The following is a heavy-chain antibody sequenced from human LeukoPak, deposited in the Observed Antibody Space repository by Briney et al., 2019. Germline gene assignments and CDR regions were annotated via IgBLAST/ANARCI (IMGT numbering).Heavy chain of an antibody. J-gene: IGHJ4*02. CDR1: GGSISSGVYY. CDR3: ARAHDTAMVFDY. D-gene: IGHD5-18*01. CDR2: IYYSGST. V-gene: IGHV4-31*03. Sequence: SETLSLTCTVSGGSISSGVYYWSWIRQHPGKGLEWIGYIYYSGSTYYNPSLKSRVTISVDTSKNQFSLKLSSVTAADTAVYYCARAHDTAMVFDYWGQGTLVTVSS.